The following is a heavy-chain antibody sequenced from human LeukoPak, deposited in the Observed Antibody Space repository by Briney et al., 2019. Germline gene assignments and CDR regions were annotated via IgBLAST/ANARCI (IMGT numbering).Heavy chain of an antibody. D-gene: IGHD3-10*01. Sequence: GASVKVSCKVSGYSLTDLSMHWLRQAPGKGLEWMGGFDPEDGETIYAQKFQGRVTMTEDTSTDTAYMELSSLRSEDTAVYYCATVHIGSGRSYFTQSYYYYGLDVWGQGTTVTVSS. J-gene: IGHJ6*02. V-gene: IGHV1-24*01. CDR3: ATVHIGSGRSYFTQSYYYYGLDV. CDR1: GYSLTDLS. CDR2: FDPEDGET.